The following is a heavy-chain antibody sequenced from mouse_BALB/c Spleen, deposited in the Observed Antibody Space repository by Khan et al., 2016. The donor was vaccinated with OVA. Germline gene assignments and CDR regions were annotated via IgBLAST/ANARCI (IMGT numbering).Heavy chain of an antibody. CDR2: IYPGSGTT. V-gene: IGHV1-77*01. CDR1: GYTFTDYV. J-gene: IGHJ3*01. Sequence: QMQLKQSGPELVKPGASVKMSCKASGYTFTDYVINWVKQRTGQGLEWIGEIYPGSGTTYYNEKFKGKATLTADKSSNTAYMQLSSLTSEDSAVYFCAKDYASWFAYWGQGTLVTVSA. CDR3: AKDYASWFAY. D-gene: IGHD2-4*01.